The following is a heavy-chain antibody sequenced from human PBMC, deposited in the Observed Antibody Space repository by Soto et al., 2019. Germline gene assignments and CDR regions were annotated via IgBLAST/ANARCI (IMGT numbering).Heavy chain of an antibody. J-gene: IGHJ4*02. V-gene: IGHV3-23*01. D-gene: IGHD3-3*01. CDR3: AKDLSVFGVVTIYYFDF. CDR1: GFTFSNHA. CDR2: ISDTGGST. Sequence: EVQLLESGGGLVQPGGSLRLSCIVSGFTFSNHAMSWVRQAPGKGLEWVSGISDTGGSTYYANSVKGRFTISRDNSRNTLSLQMNALRAEDTAVYYCAKDLSVFGVVTIYYFDFCGQGTLVTVSS.